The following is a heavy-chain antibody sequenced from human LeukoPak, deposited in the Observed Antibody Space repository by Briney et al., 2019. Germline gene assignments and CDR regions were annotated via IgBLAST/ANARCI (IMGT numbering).Heavy chain of an antibody. V-gene: IGHV4-39*02. D-gene: IGHD5-12*01. Sequence: ASETPSLTCTVSGGSISRSTSYWGWIRQPPGKGLEWIGSIYYSGTTYYNPSLKRRLTISVDTSKNHFSLKLSSVTAADTAVYYCASRRMSLALAYWGQGTLVTVS. J-gene: IGHJ4*02. CDR1: GGSISRSTSY. CDR2: IYYSGTT. CDR3: ASRRMSLALAY.